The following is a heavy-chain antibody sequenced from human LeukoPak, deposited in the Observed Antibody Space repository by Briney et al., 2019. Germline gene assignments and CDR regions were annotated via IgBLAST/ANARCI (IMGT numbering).Heavy chain of an antibody. CDR2: ISYDGSNK. D-gene: IGHD6-6*01. Sequence: PGGSLRLSCAASGFTFSSYWMHWVRQAPGQGLEWVAVISYDGSNKYYADSVKGRFTISRDNSKNTLYLQMNSLRAEDTAVYYCAKAGPLEYSSSSVDYWGQGTLVTVSS. CDR3: AKAGPLEYSSSSVDY. CDR1: GFTFSSYW. J-gene: IGHJ4*02. V-gene: IGHV3-30*18.